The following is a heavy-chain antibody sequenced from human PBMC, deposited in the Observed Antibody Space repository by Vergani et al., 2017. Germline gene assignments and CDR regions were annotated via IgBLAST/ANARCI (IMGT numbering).Heavy chain of an antibody. CDR1: GGIFNDYG. J-gene: IGHJ6*02. V-gene: IGHV1-69*12. Sequence: QVQVVQSGAEVKKPGSSVKVSCKASGGIFNDYGFSWVRQAPGQGLEWMGGTIPAFGSINYAQKFQDRVSMIADASTRTVYMELRSLRAEDTAVYYCVSGELYARDHYCVDVWGRGTTVTVSS. CDR2: TIPAFGSI. D-gene: IGHD2-2*01. CDR3: VSGELYARDHYCVDV.